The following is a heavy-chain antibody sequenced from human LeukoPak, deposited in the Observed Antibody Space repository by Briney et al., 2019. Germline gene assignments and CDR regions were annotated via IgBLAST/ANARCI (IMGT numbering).Heavy chain of an antibody. V-gene: IGHV3-48*01. CDR2: ISSSSSTI. CDR3: AREPRVLRYDILTGYFLGNCYYGMDV. D-gene: IGHD3-9*01. CDR1: GFTFSSYS. J-gene: IGHJ6*02. Sequence: PGGSLRLSCAASGFTFSSYSMNWVRQAPGKGLEWVSYISSSSSTIYYADSVKGRFTISRDNAKNSLYLQMNSLRAEDTAVYYCAREPRVLRYDILTGYFLGNCYYGMDVWGQGTTVTVSS.